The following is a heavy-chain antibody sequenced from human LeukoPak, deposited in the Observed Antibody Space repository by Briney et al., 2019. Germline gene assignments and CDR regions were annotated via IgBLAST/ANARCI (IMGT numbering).Heavy chain of an antibody. V-gene: IGHV4-59*01. J-gene: IGHJ6*03. CDR1: GGSINNYY. Sequence: SETLSLTCTVSGGSINNYYWSWIRQPPGKGLEWIGYIHYSGSTNYNPSLKSRVTISVDTSKNEFSLKVRSVTAADTAVYYCARVKSGWTTSYYYYMDVWGKGTTVTISS. D-gene: IGHD6-19*01. CDR3: ARVKSGWTTSYYYYMDV. CDR2: IHYSGST.